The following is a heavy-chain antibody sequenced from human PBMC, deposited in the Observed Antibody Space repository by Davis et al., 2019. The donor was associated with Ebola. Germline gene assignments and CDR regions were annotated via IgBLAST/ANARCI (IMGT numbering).Heavy chain of an antibody. D-gene: IGHD1-26*01. J-gene: IGHJ4*02. CDR1: GYTFTSYD. CDR3: ARDKSGSY. Sequence: AASVKVSCKASGYTFTSYDINWVRQAPGQGLEWMGGIIPIFGTANYAQKFQGRVTITADESTSTAYMELSSLRSEDTAVYYCARDKSGSYWGQGTLVTVSS. CDR2: IIPIFGTA. V-gene: IGHV1-69*13.